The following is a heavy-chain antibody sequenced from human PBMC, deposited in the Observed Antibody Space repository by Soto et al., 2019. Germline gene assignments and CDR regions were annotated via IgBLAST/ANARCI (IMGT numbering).Heavy chain of an antibody. V-gene: IGHV2-5*02. J-gene: IGHJ5*02. CDR2: IYWDGDK. CDR1: GFSLSTSGAA. Sequence: QINLIESGPTLVKPTQTLTLTCTFSGFSLSTSGAAVGWVRQPPGRALEWLALIYWDGDKRYNASLGNRLTITKATAMDQVVLTLTIVDPADTATYYCAHRAIMTIFGLIIDNGIWFDPWGQGTRVIVSS. CDR3: AHRAIMTIFGLIIDNGIWFDP. D-gene: IGHD3-3*01.